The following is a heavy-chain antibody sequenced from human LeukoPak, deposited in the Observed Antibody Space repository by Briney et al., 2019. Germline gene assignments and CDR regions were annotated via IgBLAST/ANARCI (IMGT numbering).Heavy chain of an antibody. CDR3: ARLSVVIIRDAFDI. D-gene: IGHD3-3*01. CDR2: IYYSGST. CDR1: GGSISSSSYY. Sequence: SETLSLTCTVSGGSISSSSYYWGWIRQPPGKRLEWIGSIYYSGSTYYNPSLKSRVTISVDTSKNQFSLKLSSVTAADTAVYYCARLSVVIIRDAFDIWGQGTMVTVSS. V-gene: IGHV4-39*01. J-gene: IGHJ3*02.